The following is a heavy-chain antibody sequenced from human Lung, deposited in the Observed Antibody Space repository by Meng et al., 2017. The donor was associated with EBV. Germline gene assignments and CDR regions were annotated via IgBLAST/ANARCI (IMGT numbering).Heavy chain of an antibody. Sequence: QVQLGGAGGGVGQPGRSLRLTCAAAGFDFDPYAVHWVRQAPGKGLEWVAVISDTGHNKYFADSVRGRFTISRDNSKNMVSLQMNSLRPGDTATYYCAIIPYSNAWGQGTLVTVSS. V-gene: IGHV3-30-3*01. CDR2: ISDTGHNK. CDR3: AIIPYSNA. J-gene: IGHJ5*02. CDR1: GFDFDPYA. D-gene: IGHD4-11*01.